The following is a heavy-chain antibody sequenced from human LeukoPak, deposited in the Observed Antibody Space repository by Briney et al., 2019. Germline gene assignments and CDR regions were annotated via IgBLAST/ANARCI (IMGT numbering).Heavy chain of an antibody. V-gene: IGHV3-30*18. D-gene: IGHD6-19*01. CDR3: AKNGYNVAVAGTVDGAFDI. Sequence: GGSLRLSCAASGFTFDDYAMHWVRQAPGKGLEWVAVISYDGSNKYYADSVKGRFTISRDNSKNTLYLQMNSLRAEDTAVYYCAKNGYNVAVAGTVDGAFDIWGQGTMVTVSS. CDR2: ISYDGSNK. J-gene: IGHJ3*02. CDR1: GFTFDDYA.